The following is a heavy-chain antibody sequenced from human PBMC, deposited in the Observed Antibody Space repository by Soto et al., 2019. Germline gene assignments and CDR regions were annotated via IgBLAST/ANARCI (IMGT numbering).Heavy chain of an antibody. Sequence: QVQLQESGPGLVKPSQTLSLTCTVSGGSISSGGYYWSWIRQHPGKGLEWIGYIYYSGSTYYNPSLKSRVTISVDTSKNQFSLKLSSVTAADTAVYYCAREAQLWFGERGAFDIWGQGTMVTVSS. CDR2: IYYSGST. D-gene: IGHD3-10*01. V-gene: IGHV4-31*03. CDR3: AREAQLWFGERGAFDI. J-gene: IGHJ3*02. CDR1: GGSISSGGYY.